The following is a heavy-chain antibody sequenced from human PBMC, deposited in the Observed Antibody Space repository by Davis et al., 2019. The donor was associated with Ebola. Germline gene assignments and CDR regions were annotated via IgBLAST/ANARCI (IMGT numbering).Heavy chain of an antibody. CDR3: AKGSDYGDVGHFDY. CDR1: GFTFSSYG. V-gene: IGHV3-30*02. J-gene: IGHJ4*02. D-gene: IGHD4-17*01. Sequence: GESLKISCAASGFTFSSYGMHWVRQAPGKGLEWVAFIRYDGSNKYYADFVKGRFTISRDNSKNTLYLQMNSLSVEDTAVYYCAKGSDYGDVGHFDYWGQGTLVTVSS. CDR2: IRYDGSNK.